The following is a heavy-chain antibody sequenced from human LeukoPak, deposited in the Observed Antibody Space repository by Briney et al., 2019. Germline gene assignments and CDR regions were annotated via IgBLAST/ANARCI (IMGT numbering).Heavy chain of an antibody. CDR2: MNPNSGNT. CDR3: ARDDGESGYYGSGSYWFDY. Sequence: ASVKVSCKASGYTFTSYDINWVRQATGQGLEWMGWMNPNSGNTGYAQKFQGRVTMTRNTSISTAYMELSSLRSEDTAVYYCARDDGESGYYGSGSYWFDYWGQGTLVTVSS. J-gene: IGHJ4*02. CDR1: GYTFTSYD. D-gene: IGHD3-10*01. V-gene: IGHV1-8*01.